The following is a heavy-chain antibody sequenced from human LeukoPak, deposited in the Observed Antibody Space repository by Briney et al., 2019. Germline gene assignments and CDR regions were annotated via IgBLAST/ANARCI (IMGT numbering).Heavy chain of an antibody. CDR2: IHYTGST. Sequence: PSETLSLTCTVSGGSINSYYWSWIRQPPGKGPECIGYIHYTGSTNYNPSLKSRVTISVDTSKSQFSLKLSSVTAADTAIYYCARTYYYDSSGYYAWYYFDYWGQGTLVTVSP. J-gene: IGHJ4*02. CDR3: ARTYYYDSSGYYAWYYFDY. D-gene: IGHD3-22*01. CDR1: GGSINSYY. V-gene: IGHV4-59*01.